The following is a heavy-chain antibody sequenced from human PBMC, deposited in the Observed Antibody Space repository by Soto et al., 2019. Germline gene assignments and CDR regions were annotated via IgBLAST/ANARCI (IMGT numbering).Heavy chain of an antibody. D-gene: IGHD3-3*01. V-gene: IGHV3-48*01. CDR1: GFTFSSYS. Sequence: EVQLVESGGGLVQPGGSLRLSCAASGFTFSSYSMNWVRQAPGKGLEWVSYISSSSSTIYYADSVKGRFTISRDNAKNSLYLQMNSLRAEDTAVYYCARGGAIFGVVIPPFDYWGRGTLVTVSS. CDR3: ARGGAIFGVVIPPFDY. CDR2: ISSSSSTI. J-gene: IGHJ4*02.